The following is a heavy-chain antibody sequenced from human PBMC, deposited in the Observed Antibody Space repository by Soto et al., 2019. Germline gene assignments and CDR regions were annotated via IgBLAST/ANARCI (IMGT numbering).Heavy chain of an antibody. Sequence: QVQLQQWGAGLLKPSETLSLTCAVYGGSFSGYYWSWIRQPPGKGLEWIGEINQSGGTNYNPSLKSGATISVYTCKNQFSRKLSSVTAADTAVYYCARGRLGGAADWGQGTLVRVCS. CDR2: INQSGGT. J-gene: IGHJ4*02. CDR3: ARGRLGGAAD. V-gene: IGHV4-34*01. D-gene: IGHD1-26*01. CDR1: GGSFSGYY.